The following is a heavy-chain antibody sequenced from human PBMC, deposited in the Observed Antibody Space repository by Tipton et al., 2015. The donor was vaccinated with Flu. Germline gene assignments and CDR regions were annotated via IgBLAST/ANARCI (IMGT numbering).Heavy chain of an antibody. V-gene: IGHV3-23*01. D-gene: IGHD5-12*01. CDR3: AKGLGGGYSGYGLEH. CDR2: ISGSGGST. Sequence: SLRLSCAASGFTFSSYAMSWVRQAPGKGLEWVSAISGSGGSTYYADSVKGRFTISRDNSKNTLYLQMNSLRAEDTAVYYCAKGLGGGYSGYGLEHWGQGTLVTVSS. J-gene: IGHJ1*01. CDR1: GFTFSSYA.